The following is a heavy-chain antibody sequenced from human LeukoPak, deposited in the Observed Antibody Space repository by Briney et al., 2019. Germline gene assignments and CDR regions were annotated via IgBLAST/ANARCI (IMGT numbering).Heavy chain of an antibody. CDR1: GYTFTSCG. CDR3: ARGETMVRGVIPSNPHFDY. Sequence: ASVKVSCKASGYTFTSCGISWVRQAPGQGLEWMGWISAYNGNTNYAQKLQGRVTMTTDTSTSTAYMELRSLRSDDTAVYYCARGETMVRGVIPSNPHFDYWGQGTLVTVSS. J-gene: IGHJ4*02. V-gene: IGHV1-18*01. D-gene: IGHD3-10*01. CDR2: ISAYNGNT.